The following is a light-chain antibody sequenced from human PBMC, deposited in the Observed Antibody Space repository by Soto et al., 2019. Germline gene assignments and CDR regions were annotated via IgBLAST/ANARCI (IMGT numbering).Light chain of an antibody. CDR3: QQFSLYWA. V-gene: IGKV1-5*01. J-gene: IGKJ1*01. CDR2: NAD. Sequence: DIKMTQSPSTLFASVGDRVTITCRASQNINRWLAWYQQKPGKAPKILIYNADTLESGVPSRFSGSGYGTEFILTISSLQPDDFATHYCQQFSLYWAFGQGTKVDIK. CDR1: QNINRW.